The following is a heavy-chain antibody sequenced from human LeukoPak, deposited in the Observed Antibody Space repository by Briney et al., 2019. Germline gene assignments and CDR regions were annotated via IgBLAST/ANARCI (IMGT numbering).Heavy chain of an antibody. CDR3: ARQRDYDILTGYIDY. D-gene: IGHD3-9*01. V-gene: IGHV4-39*01. Sequence: SETLSLTCTVSGGSFSSSSYYWGWIRQPPGKGLEWIGSIYYSGSTYYNPSLDSRATISVDTTKNQFTLKRSSVPAADTAVYYCARQRDYDILTGYIDYWGQGNLVTVSS. CDR1: GGSFSSSSYY. J-gene: IGHJ4*02. CDR2: IYYSGST.